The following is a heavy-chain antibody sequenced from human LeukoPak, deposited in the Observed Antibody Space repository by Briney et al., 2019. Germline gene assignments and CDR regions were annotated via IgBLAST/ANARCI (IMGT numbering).Heavy chain of an antibody. V-gene: IGHV3-11*01. J-gene: IGHJ4*02. D-gene: IGHD3-22*01. Sequence: GGSLRLSCAASGFTFSSYAMSWIRQAPGKGLEWASYISSSGSTIYYADSVKGRFTISRDNAKNSLYLQMNSLRAEDTAVYYCARDYYYDSSGYYGYWGQGTQVTVSS. CDR2: ISSSGSTI. CDR1: GFTFSSYA. CDR3: ARDYYYDSSGYYGY.